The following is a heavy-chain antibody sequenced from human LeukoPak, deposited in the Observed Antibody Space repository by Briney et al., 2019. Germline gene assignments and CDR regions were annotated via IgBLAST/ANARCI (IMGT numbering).Heavy chain of an antibody. D-gene: IGHD2-15*01. CDR2: ISGSGGST. V-gene: IGHV3-23*01. CDR3: AKVPQGYCSGGSCYSGYFDY. Sequence: GGSLRLSCAASRFTFSNHAMTWVRQAPGKGLEWVSTISGSGGSTNYADSVKGRFTISRDNSKNTLNLQMNSLTAEDTAVYYCAKVPQGYCSGGSCYSGYFDYWGQGTLVTVSS. J-gene: IGHJ4*02. CDR1: RFTFSNHA.